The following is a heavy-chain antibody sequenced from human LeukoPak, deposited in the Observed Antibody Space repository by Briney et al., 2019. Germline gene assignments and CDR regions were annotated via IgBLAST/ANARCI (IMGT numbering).Heavy chain of an antibody. J-gene: IGHJ4*02. CDR2: ISYDGSNK. CDR3: AKDRALRYSGYDLYFDY. CDR1: GFTFSSYG. D-gene: IGHD5-12*01. V-gene: IGHV3-30*18. Sequence: QSGGSLRLSCAASGFTFSSYGMHWVRQAPGKGLEWVAVISYDGSNKYYADSVKGRFTISRDNSKNTLYLQMNSLRAEDTAVYYCAKDRALRYSGYDLYFDYWGQGTLVTVSS.